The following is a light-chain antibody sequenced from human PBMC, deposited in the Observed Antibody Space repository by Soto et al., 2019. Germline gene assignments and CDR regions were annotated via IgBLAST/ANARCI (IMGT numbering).Light chain of an antibody. J-gene: IGKJ2*01. CDR2: TAS. CDR1: QDIDRW. Sequence: DIQMTQSPSSVSASVGDRVIISCRASQDIDRWLAWFQHKPGKAPKLLTSTASSLQSGVPSRFSGSGSGTDFTLTIASLQFEDFATYYCLQSDTFPYTFGLGTKLEIK. CDR3: LQSDTFPYT. V-gene: IGKV1D-12*01.